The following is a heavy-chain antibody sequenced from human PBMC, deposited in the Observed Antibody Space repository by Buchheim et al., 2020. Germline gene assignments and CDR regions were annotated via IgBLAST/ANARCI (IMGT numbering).Heavy chain of an antibody. CDR2: IKQDGSEK. J-gene: IGHJ6*02. CDR3: ARVLCSSTSCYTYYYYGMDV. V-gene: IGHV3-7*03. D-gene: IGHD2-2*02. Sequence: EVQLVESGGGLVQPGGSLRLSCAASGFTFSSYWMSWVRQAPGKGLEWVANIKQDGSEKYYVDSVKGRFTISRDNAKNSLYLQMNSLRAEDTAVYYCARVLCSSTSCYTYYYYGMDVWGQGTT. CDR1: GFTFSSYW.